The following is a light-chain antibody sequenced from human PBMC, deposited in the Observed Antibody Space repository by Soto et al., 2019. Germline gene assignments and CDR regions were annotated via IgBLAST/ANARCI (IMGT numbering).Light chain of an antibody. CDR1: SSDVGAYNR. CDR3: SSYTSSSTRI. Sequence: QSALTQPASVSGSPGQSISISCTGTSSDVGAYNRVSWYQHHPGKAPKLMIYEVTNRPSGVSNRFSGSKSANTASLTISGLQAEDEADYYCSSYTSSSTRIFGGGTKLTVL. J-gene: IGLJ2*01. CDR2: EVT. V-gene: IGLV2-14*01.